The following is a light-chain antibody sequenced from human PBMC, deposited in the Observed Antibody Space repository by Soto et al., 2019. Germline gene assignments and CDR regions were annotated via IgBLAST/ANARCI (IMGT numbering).Light chain of an antibody. CDR1: RSNIGSNT. V-gene: IGLV1-44*01. CDR3: AAWDDSLNGVV. J-gene: IGLJ2*01. Sequence: QSVLTQPPSASGTPGQRVTISCSGSRSNIGSNTVNWYQQLPGTALKLLIYSNNQRPSGVPDRFSGSKSGTSASLAISGLQSEDEADYYCAAWDDSLNGVVFGGGTKLTVL. CDR2: SNN.